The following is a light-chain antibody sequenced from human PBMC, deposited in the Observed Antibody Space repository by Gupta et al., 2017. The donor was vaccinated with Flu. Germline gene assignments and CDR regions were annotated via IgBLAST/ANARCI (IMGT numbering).Light chain of an antibody. CDR2: KAS. CDR3: QQYNSYSPRT. V-gene: IGKV1-5*03. J-gene: IGKJ1*01. Sequence: DIQMTQSPSTLSASVGDRVTITCRASQSISSWLAWYQQKPGKAPKLLIYKASSLESGVPSRFSGSGYGTEFTLTISSRQPDDFATYYRQQYNSYSPRTFGQGTKVEIK. CDR1: QSISSW.